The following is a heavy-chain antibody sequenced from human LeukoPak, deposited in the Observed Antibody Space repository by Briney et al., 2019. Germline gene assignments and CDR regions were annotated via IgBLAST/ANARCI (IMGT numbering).Heavy chain of an antibody. J-gene: IGHJ4*02. V-gene: IGHV4-39*01. CDR1: GGSISNSNAY. CDR2: IYYTGTT. D-gene: IGHD6-19*01. Sequence: SETLSLTCTVSGGSISNSNAYWGWFRQPPGKGLEWIGSIYYTGTTNYNPSLKSRVTISVDTSKNQLSLKLSSVTAADTAVYYCARRGYRSGWYDYWGQGTLVTVSS. CDR3: ARRGYRSGWYDY.